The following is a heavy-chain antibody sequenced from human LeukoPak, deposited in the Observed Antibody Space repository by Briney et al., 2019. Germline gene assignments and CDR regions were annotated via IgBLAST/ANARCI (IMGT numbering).Heavy chain of an antibody. D-gene: IGHD1-1*01. V-gene: IGHV3-33*01. CDR3: ATKANWNDEDY. CDR2: IWYDGSNK. Sequence: PGESLRLSCAASGFTFSGYGMHWVRQAPGKGLEWVAVIWYDGSNKYYADSVKGRFTISRDNSKNTLYLQMNSLRAEDTAVYYCATKANWNDEDYWGQGTLVTVSS. CDR1: GFTFSGYG. J-gene: IGHJ4*02.